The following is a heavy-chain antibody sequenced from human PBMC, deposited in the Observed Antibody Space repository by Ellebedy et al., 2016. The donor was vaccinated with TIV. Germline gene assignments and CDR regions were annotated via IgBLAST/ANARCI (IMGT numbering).Heavy chain of an antibody. J-gene: IGHJ4*02. V-gene: IGHV4-59*08. Sequence: MPGGSLRLSCTVSGGSMKNYYWTWIRQPPGKGLEWLGQFFYSGSTNYNPSLKSRVTISGDTSKNQVSLKLRSLTAADTAVYFCARQGPYDFDLDYWGQGILVTVSS. D-gene: IGHD3-3*01. CDR1: GGSMKNYY. CDR2: FFYSGST. CDR3: ARQGPYDFDLDY.